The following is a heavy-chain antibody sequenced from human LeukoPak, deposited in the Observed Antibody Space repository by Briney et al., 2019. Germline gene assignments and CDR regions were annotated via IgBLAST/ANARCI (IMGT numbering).Heavy chain of an antibody. CDR2: ISAYNGNT. J-gene: IGHJ4*02. Sequence: ASVKVSCKASGGTFSSYAISWVRQAPGQGLEWMGWISAYNGNTNYAQKLQGRVTMTTDTSTSTAYMELRSLRSDDTAVYYCARVQEYYYGSGSYGNWGQGTLVTVSS. D-gene: IGHD3-10*01. V-gene: IGHV1-18*01. CDR1: GGTFSSYA. CDR3: ARVQEYYYGSGSYGN.